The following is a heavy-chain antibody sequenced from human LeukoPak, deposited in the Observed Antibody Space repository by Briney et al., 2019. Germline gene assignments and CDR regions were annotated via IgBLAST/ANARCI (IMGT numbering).Heavy chain of an antibody. D-gene: IGHD3-22*01. V-gene: IGHV4-39*07. CDR2: IYYSGST. Sequence: SETLSLTCTVSGGSISSSSYYWGWIRQPPGKGLEWIGSIYYSGSTYYNPSLKSRVTMSVDTSKNQFSLKLSSVTAADTAVYYCAREVTGYDSSGYYPNYFDYWGQGTLVTVSS. J-gene: IGHJ4*02. CDR1: GGSISSSSYY. CDR3: AREVTGYDSSGYYPNYFDY.